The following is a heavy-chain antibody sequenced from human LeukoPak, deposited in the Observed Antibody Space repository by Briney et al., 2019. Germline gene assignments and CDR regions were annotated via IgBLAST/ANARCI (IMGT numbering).Heavy chain of an antibody. D-gene: IGHD3-22*01. V-gene: IGHV3-48*03. Sequence: GGSLRLSCAASGFTFSSYEMNWVRQAPGKGLEWVSYISSSGSTIYYADSVKGRFTISRDNAKNSLYMQMNSLRAEDTAVYYCARGWYDSSGSADYWGQGTLVTVSS. CDR3: ARGWYDSSGSADY. CDR2: ISSSGSTI. CDR1: GFTFSSYE. J-gene: IGHJ4*02.